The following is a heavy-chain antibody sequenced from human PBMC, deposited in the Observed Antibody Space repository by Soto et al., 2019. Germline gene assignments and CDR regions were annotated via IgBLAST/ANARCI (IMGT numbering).Heavy chain of an antibody. CDR1: GYSLSSGYY. CDR2: IYHSGST. CDR3: ARAGGGNSIDFDY. V-gene: IGHV4-38-2*01. Sequence: LSLPCAVSGYSLSSGYYWGWIRQPPGKGLEWIGSIYHSGSTYYNPSLKSRVTISVDTSKNQFSLKLSSVTAADTAVYYCARAGGGNSIDFDYWGQGTLVTVSS. J-gene: IGHJ4*02. D-gene: IGHD2-21*02.